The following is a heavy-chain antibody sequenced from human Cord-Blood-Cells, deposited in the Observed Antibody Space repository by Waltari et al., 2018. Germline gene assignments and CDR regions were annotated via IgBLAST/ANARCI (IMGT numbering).Heavy chain of an antibody. Sequence: QLQLQESGPGLVKPSETLSLTCTVSGGSISSSSYYWGWIRQPPGKGLEWIGSIYYSASTYYNPSLKSRVTISVDTSKNQFSLKLSSVTAADTAVYYCARSNEYSSPSDAFDIWGQGTMVTVSS. J-gene: IGHJ3*02. D-gene: IGHD6-6*01. CDR1: GGSISSSSYY. V-gene: IGHV4-39*01. CDR3: ARSNEYSSPSDAFDI. CDR2: IYYSAST.